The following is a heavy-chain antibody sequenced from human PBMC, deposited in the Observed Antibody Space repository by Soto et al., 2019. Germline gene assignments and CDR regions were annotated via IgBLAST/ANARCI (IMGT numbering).Heavy chain of an antibody. Sequence: QLQLQESGPGLVKPSETLSLTCTVSGGSISSSSYYWGWIRQPPGKGLEWIGSIYYSGSTYYNPSLKSRVTISVDTSTIQFSLKLSSVTAAATAVYYCASHTPAISISDHWGQGTLVTVSS. J-gene: IGHJ4*02. CDR3: ASHTPAISISDH. CDR2: IYYSGST. CDR1: GGSISSSSYY. D-gene: IGHD2-15*01. V-gene: IGHV4-39*01.